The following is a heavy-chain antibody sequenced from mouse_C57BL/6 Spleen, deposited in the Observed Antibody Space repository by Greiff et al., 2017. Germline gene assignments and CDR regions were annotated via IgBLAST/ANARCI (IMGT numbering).Heavy chain of an antibody. Sequence: DVKLVESGGGLVQPGGSLSLSCAASGFTFTDYYMSWVRQPPGKALEWLGFIRNKANGYKTEYSASVKGRFTITRDNSPSMLYLQMNALRAEDCATYCCARYLYGWYFAVWGTGTTVTVSS. CDR3: ARYLYGWYFAV. CDR1: GFTFTDYY. J-gene: IGHJ1*03. D-gene: IGHD1-1*01. CDR2: IRNKANGYKT. V-gene: IGHV7-3*01.